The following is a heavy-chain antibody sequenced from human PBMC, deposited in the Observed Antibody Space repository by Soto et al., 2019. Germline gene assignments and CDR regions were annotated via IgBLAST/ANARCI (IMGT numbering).Heavy chain of an antibody. CDR2: ISGSGGST. Sequence: EVQLLESGGGLVQPGGSLRLSCAASGFTFSSYAMSWVRQAPGKGLEWVSAISGSGGSTYYADSVKGRFTISRDNSKNTLYLQMNSLRAEDTAVYYCASTTHCGGDCYSIWGQGTMVTVSS. CDR3: ASTTHCGGDCYSI. J-gene: IGHJ3*02. V-gene: IGHV3-23*01. D-gene: IGHD2-21*01. CDR1: GFTFSSYA.